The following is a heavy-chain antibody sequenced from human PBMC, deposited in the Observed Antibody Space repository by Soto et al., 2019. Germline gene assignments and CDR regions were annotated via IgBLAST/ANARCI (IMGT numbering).Heavy chain of an antibody. CDR3: ARDDRSGYYYFFDY. CDR2: IWYDGSNK. Sequence: PGGALGLCGAASGVSFSGEGMLWVRQAPGKGLEWVAVIWYDGSNKYYADSVKGRFTISRDNSKNTLYLQMNSLRAEDTAVYYCARDDRSGYYYFFDYWGQGT. V-gene: IGHV3-33*01. D-gene: IGHD3-22*01. J-gene: IGHJ4*02. CDR1: GVSFSGEG.